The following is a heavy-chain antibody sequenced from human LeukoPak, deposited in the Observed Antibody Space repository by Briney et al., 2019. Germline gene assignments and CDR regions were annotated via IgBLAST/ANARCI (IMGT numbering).Heavy chain of an antibody. J-gene: IGHJ6*02. CDR1: GGTFSSYA. Sequence: GASVKVSCKASGGTFSSYAISWVRQAPGQGLEWMGRIIPILGIANYAQKFQGRVTITADKSTSTAYMELSSLRSEDTAVYYCASEHGDYVRYCGMDVWGQGTMVTVSS. D-gene: IGHD4-17*01. CDR3: ASEHGDYVRYCGMDV. CDR2: IIPILGIA. V-gene: IGHV1-69*04.